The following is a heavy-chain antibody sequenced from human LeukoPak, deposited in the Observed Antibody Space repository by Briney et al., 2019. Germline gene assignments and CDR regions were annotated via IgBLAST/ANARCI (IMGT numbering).Heavy chain of an antibody. Sequence: GASVKVSCKASGYTFIDYYIHWVQQAPGQGLEWMGRINPNSGGTDFPQNFAQRSQGRVTMSTDTSISTAYMELSGLRSDDTAVYYCARDLPSTSYWELDYWGQGALVTVSS. V-gene: IGHV1-2*06. CDR2: INPNSGGT. D-gene: IGHD2-8*02. CDR3: ARDLPSTSYWELDY. J-gene: IGHJ4*02. CDR1: GYTFIDYY.